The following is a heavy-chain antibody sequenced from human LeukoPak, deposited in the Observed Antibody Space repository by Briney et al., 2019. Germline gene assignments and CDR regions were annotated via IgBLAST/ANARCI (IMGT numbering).Heavy chain of an antibody. D-gene: IGHD2-15*01. Sequence: ASVKVSCKASGYTFTSYGISWVRQAPGQGLEWMGWISAYNGNTNYAQKLQGRVTMTTDTSTCTAYMGLRSLRSDDTAVYYCARVWQLLRGYYFDYWGQGTLVTVSS. CDR1: GYTFTSYG. CDR2: ISAYNGNT. J-gene: IGHJ4*02. CDR3: ARVWQLLRGYYFDY. V-gene: IGHV1-18*01.